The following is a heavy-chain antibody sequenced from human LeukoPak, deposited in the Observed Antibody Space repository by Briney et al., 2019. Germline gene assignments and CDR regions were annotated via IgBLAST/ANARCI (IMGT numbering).Heavy chain of an antibody. Sequence: PGGSLRLSCAASGFTFDDYAMHWVRQAPGKGLEWVSGISWNSGSIGYADSVKGRFTISRDNAKNSLYLQMNSLRAEDTAVYYCARTNIAARPPYFDYWGQGTLVTVSS. CDR3: ARTNIAARPPYFDY. V-gene: IGHV3-9*01. CDR2: ISWNSGSI. D-gene: IGHD6-6*01. CDR1: GFTFDDYA. J-gene: IGHJ4*02.